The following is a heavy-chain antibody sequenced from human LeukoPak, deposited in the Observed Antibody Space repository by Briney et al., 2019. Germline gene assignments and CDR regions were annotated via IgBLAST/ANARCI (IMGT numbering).Heavy chain of an antibody. V-gene: IGHV4-59*11. J-gene: IGHJ6*03. Sequence: PSETLSLTCTVSGGSIGSHYWSWIRQPPGEGLEWIGYISYSGSTNYNPSLKSRVTISIDTSKSQFSLELSSVTAADTAVYHCARYSDYFYYYYMDVWGKGTTVTVSS. CDR3: ARYSDYFYYYYMDV. CDR1: GGSIGSHY. CDR2: ISYSGST. D-gene: IGHD4-17*01.